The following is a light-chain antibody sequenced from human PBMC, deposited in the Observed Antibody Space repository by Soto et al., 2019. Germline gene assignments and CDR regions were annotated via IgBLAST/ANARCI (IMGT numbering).Light chain of an antibody. J-gene: IGKJ2*01. V-gene: IGKV4-1*01. Sequence: DIVMTQSPDSLAVSLGERATINCKSSQSVLYSSNKKNYLAWYQLKPGQPPKLLIYWASTRESGVPARFSGRGSGTDFTLTXXXXXXXXVAVYYCHQXXXXXYTFG. CDR2: WAS. CDR3: HQXXXXXYT. CDR1: QSVLYSSNKKNY.